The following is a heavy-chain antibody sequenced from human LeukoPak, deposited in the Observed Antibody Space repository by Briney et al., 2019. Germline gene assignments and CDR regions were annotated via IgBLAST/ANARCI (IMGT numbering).Heavy chain of an antibody. CDR2: IYYSGST. Sequence: SETLSLTCTVSGGSIRSYYWSWIRQPPGKGLEWIGYIYYSGSTKYNPSLKSRVTISVDTSKNQFSLKLSSVTAADTAVYYCARDVSSWYGHYYYGMDVWGQGTTVTVSS. J-gene: IGHJ6*02. D-gene: IGHD6-13*01. V-gene: IGHV4-59*01. CDR3: ARDVSSWYGHYYYGMDV. CDR1: GGSIRSYY.